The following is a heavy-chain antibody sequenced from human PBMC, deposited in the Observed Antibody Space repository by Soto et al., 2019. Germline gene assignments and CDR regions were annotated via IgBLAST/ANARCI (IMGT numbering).Heavy chain of an antibody. CDR1: GFTFSTFS. D-gene: IGHD6-19*01. Sequence: EVQLVESGGGSVQPGGSLRLSCAASGFTFSTFSMNWLRQAPGRGLEWISYISGGGRPISYADSVKGRFTISRDNAKNSLYLQMDSLTDEDPAVYYCARDLGWAFDSWGQGTLVTVSS. V-gene: IGHV3-48*02. CDR3: ARDLGWAFDS. CDR2: ISGGGRPI. J-gene: IGHJ4*02.